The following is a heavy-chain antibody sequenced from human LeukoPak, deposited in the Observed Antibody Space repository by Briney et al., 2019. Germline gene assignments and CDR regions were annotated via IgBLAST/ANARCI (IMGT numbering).Heavy chain of an antibody. D-gene: IGHD3-22*01. CDR3: AREPYDSSGYEDDY. CDR1: GFTFSSYS. CDR2: ISSSSSYI. J-gene: IGHJ4*02. V-gene: IGHV3-21*01. Sequence: GGSLRLSCAASGFTFSSYSMNWVRQAPGKGLEWVSSISSSSSYIYYADSLKGRFTISRDNAKNSLYLQMNSLRAEDTAVYYCAREPYDSSGYEDDYWGQGTLVTVSS.